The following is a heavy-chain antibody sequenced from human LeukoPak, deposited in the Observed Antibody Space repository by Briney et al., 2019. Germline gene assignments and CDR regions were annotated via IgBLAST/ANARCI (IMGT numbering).Heavy chain of an antibody. CDR2: IRYDGSNK. J-gene: IGHJ4*02. V-gene: IGHV3-30*02. CDR3: AKVLYGDYYFDY. D-gene: IGHD4-17*01. CDR1: GFTFSSYG. Sequence: PGGSLRLSCAASGFTFSSYGMHWVRQAPGKGPEWVAFIRYDGSNKYYADSVKGRFTISRDNSKNTPYLQMNSLRAEDTAVYYCAKVLYGDYYFDYWGQGTLVTVSS.